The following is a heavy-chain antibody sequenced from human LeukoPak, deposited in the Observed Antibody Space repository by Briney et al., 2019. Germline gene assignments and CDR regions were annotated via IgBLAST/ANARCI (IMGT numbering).Heavy chain of an antibody. D-gene: IGHD6-19*01. Sequence: ASVKVSCKASGYTFTSYGISWVRQAPGQGLEWMGWISACNGNTSYAQKLQGRVTMTTDTSTSTAYMELRSLRSDDTAVYYCARMPYSSGWYWLDYWGQGTLVTVSS. CDR1: GYTFTSYG. CDR3: ARMPYSSGWYWLDY. V-gene: IGHV1-18*01. J-gene: IGHJ4*02. CDR2: ISACNGNT.